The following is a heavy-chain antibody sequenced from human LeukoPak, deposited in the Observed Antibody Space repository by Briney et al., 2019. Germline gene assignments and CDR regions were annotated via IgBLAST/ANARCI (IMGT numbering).Heavy chain of an antibody. V-gene: IGHV3-11*06. J-gene: IGHJ4*02. Sequence: GGSLRLSCAASGFTFSDYYMSWIRQAPGKGLEWVSYISSSSGYTNYADSVKGRFTISRDNAKNSLYLQMNSLRAEDTAVYYCALTMVRGVIISDPYFDYWGQGTLVTVSS. CDR3: ALTMVRGVIISDPYFDY. CDR2: ISSSSGYT. CDR1: GFTFSDYY. D-gene: IGHD3-10*01.